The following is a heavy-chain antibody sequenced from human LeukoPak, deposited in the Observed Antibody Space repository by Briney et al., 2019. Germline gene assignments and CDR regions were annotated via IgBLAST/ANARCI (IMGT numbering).Heavy chain of an antibody. Sequence: GGSLRLSCAASGFTFSDYYMSWIRQAPGKGLEWVSYISSGSSTINYADSVKGRFTISRDNADNSLYLQMNSLRAEDTAVYYCARDGKYSGSFDSWGQGTLVTVSS. V-gene: IGHV3-11*04. CDR3: ARDGKYSGSFDS. CDR1: GFTFSDYY. CDR2: ISSGSSTI. D-gene: IGHD5-12*01. J-gene: IGHJ4*02.